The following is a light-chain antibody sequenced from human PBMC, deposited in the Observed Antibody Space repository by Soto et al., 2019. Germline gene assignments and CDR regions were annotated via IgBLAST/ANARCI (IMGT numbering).Light chain of an antibody. CDR3: HQYGMSPQT. J-gene: IGKJ1*01. CDR2: GAS. Sequence: EIVLTQSPGTLFLSPGERATLSCRASQSVSSSYLAWYQQKPGQAPRLLIYGASSRATGIPDRFSGSGSGTDFTLTISGLEPEDFAVYFCHQYGMSPQTFGQGTKVDIK. V-gene: IGKV3-20*01. CDR1: QSVSSSY.